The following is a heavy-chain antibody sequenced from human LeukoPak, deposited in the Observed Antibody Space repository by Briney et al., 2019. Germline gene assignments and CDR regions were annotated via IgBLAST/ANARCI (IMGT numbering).Heavy chain of an antibody. J-gene: IGHJ3*02. CDR1: GGSISSYY. CDR2: IYYSGST. V-gene: IGHV4-59*01. D-gene: IGHD1-26*01. CDR3: AREKGIVGATSAFDI. Sequence: SETLSLTCTVSGGSISSYYWSWIRQPPGKGLEWIGYIYYSGSTNYNPSLKSRVTISVDTSKNQFSLKLSSVTAADTAVYYCAREKGIVGATSAFDIWGQGTMVTVSS.